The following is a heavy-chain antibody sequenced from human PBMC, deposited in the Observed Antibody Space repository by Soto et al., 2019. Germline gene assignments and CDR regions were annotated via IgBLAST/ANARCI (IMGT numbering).Heavy chain of an antibody. CDR2: ISSDGADT. CDR1: GSIFRSYA. V-gene: IGHV3-64D*06. D-gene: IGHD5-12*01. Sequence: PGGSLRLSCSASGSIFRSYAMHWVRQAPGKGLEHVSVISSDGADTYYVDSVKGRFTISRDNSKNTVYLQMTRLRSEDTAVYYCVKAGYNVYDSGSDIWGQGTKVTVSS. J-gene: IGHJ3*02. CDR3: VKAGYNVYDSGSDI.